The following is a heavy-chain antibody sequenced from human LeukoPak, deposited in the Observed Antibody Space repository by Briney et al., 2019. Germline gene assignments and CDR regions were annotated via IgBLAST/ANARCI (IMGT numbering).Heavy chain of an antibody. V-gene: IGHV4-59*01. CDR3: ARDRGNGYNLWDY. J-gene: IGHJ4*02. D-gene: IGHD5-24*01. Sequence: SETLSLTCTVSGGSISSYYWSWIRQPPGKGLEWIGYIYYSGSTNYNLSLKSRVTISVDTSKNQFSLKLSSVTAADTAVYYCARDRGNGYNLWDYWGQGTLVTVSS. CDR2: IYYSGST. CDR1: GGSISSYY.